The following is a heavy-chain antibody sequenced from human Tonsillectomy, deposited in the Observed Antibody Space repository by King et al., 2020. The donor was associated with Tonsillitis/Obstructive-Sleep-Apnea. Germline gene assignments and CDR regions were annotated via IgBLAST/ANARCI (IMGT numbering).Heavy chain of an antibody. CDR3: AREGEQQLVWEYNWFDP. V-gene: IGHV3-21*01. Sequence: EVQLVESGGGLVKPGGSLRLSCAASEFIFSSYTMNWVRQAPGKGLEWVSSITRSGSYRYYADSVKGRFTISRDNTKNSLYLQMNSLRAEDTAVYYCAREGEQQLVWEYNWFDPWGQGTLVTVSS. CDR1: EFIFSSYT. CDR2: ITRSGSYR. J-gene: IGHJ5*02. D-gene: IGHD6-13*01.